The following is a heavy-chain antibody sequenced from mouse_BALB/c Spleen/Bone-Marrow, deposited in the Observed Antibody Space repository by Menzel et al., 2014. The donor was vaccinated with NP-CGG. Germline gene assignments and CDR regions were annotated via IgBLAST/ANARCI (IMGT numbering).Heavy chain of an antibody. V-gene: IGHV1-31*01. J-gene: IGHJ1*01. CDR2: IYPYNGAS. CDR3: ESRGEYFDV. CDR1: GYSFTGYY. Sequence: EVQLQQSGPELVKPGASVKISCKASGYSFTGYYMHWVKQSHGNSLDWIGYIYPYNGASSYNQKFKGKATLTVDKSSSTAYMELRNLTSDDSAVYYCESRGEYFDVWGAGTTVTVSS.